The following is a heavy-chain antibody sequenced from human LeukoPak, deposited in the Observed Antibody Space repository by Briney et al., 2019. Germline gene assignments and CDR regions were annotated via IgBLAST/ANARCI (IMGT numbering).Heavy chain of an antibody. CDR1: GGSISSGSYY. CDR2: IYTSGST. J-gene: IGHJ6*03. V-gene: IGHV4-61*02. Sequence: PSETLSLTCTVSGGSISSGSYYWSWIRQPAGKGLEWIGRIYTSGSTNYNPSLKSRVTISVDTSKNQFSLKLSSVTAAGTAVYYCARERVIAARPHFIYYYYMDVWGKGTTVTVSS. D-gene: IGHD6-6*01. CDR3: ARERVIAARPHFIYYYYMDV.